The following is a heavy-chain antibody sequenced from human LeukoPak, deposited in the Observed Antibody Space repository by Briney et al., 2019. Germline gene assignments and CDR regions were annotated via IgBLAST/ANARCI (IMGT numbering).Heavy chain of an antibody. J-gene: IGHJ4*02. CDR2: ISYDGSNK. Sequence: PGGSLRLSCAASGFTFSSYAMHWVRQAPGKGLEWVAVISYDGSNKYYADSVKGRFTISRGNSKNTLYLQMNSLRAEDTAVYYCARDLGNWGQGTLVTVSS. CDR1: GFTFSSYA. V-gene: IGHV3-30-3*01. D-gene: IGHD3-16*01. CDR3: ARDLGN.